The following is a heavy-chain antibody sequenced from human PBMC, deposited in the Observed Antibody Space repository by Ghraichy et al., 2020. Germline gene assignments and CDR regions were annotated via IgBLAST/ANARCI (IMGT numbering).Heavy chain of an antibody. V-gene: IGHV3-53*01. CDR2: IYSGGST. CDR3: ARSNDFWSGYDWFDP. Sequence: GGSLRLSCAASWFTVSSNYMSWVRQAPGKGLEWVSVIYSGGSTYYADSVKGRFTISRDNSKNTLYLQMNSLRAEDTAVYYCARSNDFWSGYDWFDPWGQGTLVTVSS. D-gene: IGHD3-3*01. CDR1: WFTVSSNY. J-gene: IGHJ5*02.